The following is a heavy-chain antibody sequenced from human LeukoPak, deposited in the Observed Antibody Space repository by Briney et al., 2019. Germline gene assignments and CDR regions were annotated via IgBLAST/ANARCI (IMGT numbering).Heavy chain of an antibody. Sequence: SGGSLRLSCAASGFTFNTNWMHWVRHAPGKGLVWVSCINGDGSTTTYADSVKGRFTISRDNAKNTVYLQINNLRAEDTAVYYCARDRYYVPDNWGQGTLVTVSS. V-gene: IGHV3-74*01. CDR2: INGDGSTT. D-gene: IGHD3-10*02. CDR3: ARDRYYVPDN. CDR1: GFTFNTNW. J-gene: IGHJ4*02.